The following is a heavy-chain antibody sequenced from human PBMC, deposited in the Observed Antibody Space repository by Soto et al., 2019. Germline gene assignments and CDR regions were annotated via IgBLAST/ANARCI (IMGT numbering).Heavy chain of an antibody. J-gene: IGHJ4*02. Sequence: QVQLVQSGAEVKKPGASVKVSCKASGYTFTSYDINWVRQATGQGLEWMGWMNPNSGNTGYAQKFKGRGTMTRNTSISTAYMGLGSMRSEDPAVYYCARTLYGDNVDYWGQGTLVTVSS. V-gene: IGHV1-8*01. CDR3: ARTLYGDNVDY. D-gene: IGHD4-17*01. CDR2: MNPNSGNT. CDR1: GYTFTSYD.